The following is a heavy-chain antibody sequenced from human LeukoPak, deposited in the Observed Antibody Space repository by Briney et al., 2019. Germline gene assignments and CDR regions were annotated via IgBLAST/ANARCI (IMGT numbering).Heavy chain of an antibody. CDR2: IYYSGST. CDR3: ARAPNWKHFDY. V-gene: IGHV4-39*07. J-gene: IGHJ4*02. CDR1: GDPISSSSSY. Sequence: SGTLSLTCTVSGDPISSSSSYWGWIRQPPGEGLEWIGSIYYSGSTYYNPSLKSRVTISVDTSKNHFSLKLSSVTAAVTAVYYCARAPNWKHFDYWGQGTLVTVSS. D-gene: IGHD1-1*01.